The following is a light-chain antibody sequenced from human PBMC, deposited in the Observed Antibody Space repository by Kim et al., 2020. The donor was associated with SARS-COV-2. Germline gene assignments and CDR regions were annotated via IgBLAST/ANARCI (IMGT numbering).Light chain of an antibody. CDR2: GAS. V-gene: IGKV3-20*01. Sequence: EIVVTQSPGTLSLSPGERATLSCRASQTVRGNYLAWYQQKPGQAPRLLIYGASNRATDIPDRFSGSGSGTDFTLTISRLEPEDFAVYYGHQYDSSPLTFGQGTKVDIK. CDR3: HQYDSSPLT. CDR1: QTVRGNY. J-gene: IGKJ1*01.